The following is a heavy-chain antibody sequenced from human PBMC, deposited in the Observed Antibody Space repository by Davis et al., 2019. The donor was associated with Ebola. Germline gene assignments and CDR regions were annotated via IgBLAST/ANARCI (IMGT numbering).Heavy chain of an antibody. CDR1: GYTFTGYY. J-gene: IGHJ6*02. CDR2: INPNSGGT. Sequence: AASVKVSCKASGYTFTGYYMHWVRQAPGQGLEWMGWINPNSGGTNYAQKFQGWVTMTRDTSISTAYMELSRLRSDDTAVYYCARDGHKPLKSDYYYYGMDVWGQGTTVTVSS. CDR3: ARDGHKPLKSDYYYYGMDV. V-gene: IGHV1-2*04.